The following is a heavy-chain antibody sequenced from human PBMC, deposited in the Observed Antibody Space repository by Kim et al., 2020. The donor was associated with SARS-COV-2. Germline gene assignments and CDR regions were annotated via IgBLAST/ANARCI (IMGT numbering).Heavy chain of an antibody. Sequence: GGSLRLSCAASGFTFSSYAMHWVRQAPGKGLEWVAVISYDGSNKYYADSVKGRFTISRDNSKNTLYLQMNSLRAEDTAVYYCARGAEVPAAPYCDDWG. D-gene: IGHD2-2*01. CDR1: GFTFSSYA. V-gene: IGHV3-30*04. J-gene: IGHJ4*01. CDR2: ISYDGSNK. CDR3: ARGAEVPAAPYCDD.